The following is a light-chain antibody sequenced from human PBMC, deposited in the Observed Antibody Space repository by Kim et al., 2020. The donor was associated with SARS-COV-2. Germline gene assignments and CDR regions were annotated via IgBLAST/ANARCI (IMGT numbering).Light chain of an antibody. Sequence: QSVLTQPPSVSGAPWQRVTISCTGSSSNIGAGYDVHWYQQLPGTAPKLLIYGNSNRPSGVPDRFSGSKSGTSASLAITGLQAEDEADYYCQSYDSSLSAPVVFGGGTQLTVL. CDR1: SSNIGAGYD. J-gene: IGLJ2*01. CDR2: GNS. V-gene: IGLV1-40*01. CDR3: QSYDSSLSAPVV.